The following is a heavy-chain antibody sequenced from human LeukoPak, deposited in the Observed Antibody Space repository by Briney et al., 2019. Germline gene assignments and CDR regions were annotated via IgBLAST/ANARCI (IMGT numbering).Heavy chain of an antibody. Sequence: GASVKVSCKASGGTFSSYAISWVRQAPGQGLEWMGRIIPILGIANYAQKFQGRVTITADKYTSTAYMELSSLRSEDTAVHYCARGLGTGLGAFDIWGQGTMVTVSS. CDR1: GGTFSSYA. CDR3: ARGLGTGLGAFDI. CDR2: IIPILGIA. J-gene: IGHJ3*02. V-gene: IGHV1-69*04. D-gene: IGHD1-1*01.